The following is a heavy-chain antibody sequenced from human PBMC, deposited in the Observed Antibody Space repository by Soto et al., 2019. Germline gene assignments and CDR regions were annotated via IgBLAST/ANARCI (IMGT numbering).Heavy chain of an antibody. D-gene: IGHD6-19*01. CDR2: INPNSGGT. J-gene: IGHJ6*02. CDR3: ARRFLGEFSSSLRSAYYAMDV. V-gene: IGHV1-2*02. Sequence: QVQLVQSGAEVKKPGASVKVSCKASGFTFSAYYIYWVRQAPGQGLEWIGWINPNSGGTNNAQKFQGRVTMTRGTSTSTVYMELSALIPDDTAVYLCARRFLGEFSSSLRSAYYAMDVWGQGATVTVSS. CDR1: GFTFSAYY.